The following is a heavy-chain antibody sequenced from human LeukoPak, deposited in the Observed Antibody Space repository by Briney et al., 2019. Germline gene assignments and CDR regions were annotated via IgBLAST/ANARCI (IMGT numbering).Heavy chain of an antibody. Sequence: GGSLRLSCAASGFTFSSYGMHWVRQAPGKGLEWVAVISYDGSSKYYADSVKGRFTISRDNSKNTLYLQMNSLRAEDTAVYYCAKPTSRTDAFDIWGQGTMVTVSS. V-gene: IGHV3-30*18. CDR3: AKPTSRTDAFDI. CDR2: ISYDGSSK. CDR1: GFTFSSYG. J-gene: IGHJ3*02. D-gene: IGHD1-1*01.